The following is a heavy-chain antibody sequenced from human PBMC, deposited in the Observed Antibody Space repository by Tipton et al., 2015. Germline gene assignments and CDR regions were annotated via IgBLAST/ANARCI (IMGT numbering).Heavy chain of an antibody. J-gene: IGHJ4*02. Sequence: TLSLTCTVSGGSISSSSYYWAWIRQPPGKGLEWIGYISYSGTTTYNPSLKSRVTISVDTSKNQFFLNLSSVTAADTAVYYCARIRGRYVMDYWGQGTLVTVSS. CDR3: ARIRGRYVMDY. V-gene: IGHV4-61*05. CDR1: GGSISSSSYY. CDR2: ISYSGTT. D-gene: IGHD3-16*01.